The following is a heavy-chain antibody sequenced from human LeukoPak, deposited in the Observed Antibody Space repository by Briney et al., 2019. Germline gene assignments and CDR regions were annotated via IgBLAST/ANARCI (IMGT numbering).Heavy chain of an antibody. V-gene: IGHV3-64*01. Sequence: GGSLRLSCVASGFTFSAFSMHWVRQAPGKGLESVSAISSDGGSTYYANSVRGRFTVSRDNSKNTLYLQMGSLRAEDMAVYYCAREVEDYVWGSYRRYYFDYWGQGTLVTVSS. CDR2: ISSDGGST. D-gene: IGHD3-16*02. CDR1: GFTFSAFS. CDR3: AREVEDYVWGSYRRYYFDY. J-gene: IGHJ4*02.